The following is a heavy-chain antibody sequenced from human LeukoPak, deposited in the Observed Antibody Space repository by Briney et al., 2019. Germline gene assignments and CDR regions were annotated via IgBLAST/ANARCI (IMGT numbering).Heavy chain of an antibody. Sequence: PSETLSLTCTVSGGSISSYYWSWIRQPPGKGLEWIGYIYYGGSTNYNPSLKSRVTISVDTSKNQFSLKPSSVTAADTAVYYCAATSSGPTGRSFDYWGQGTLVTVSS. V-gene: IGHV4-59*08. CDR2: IYYGGST. CDR3: AATSSGPTGRSFDY. J-gene: IGHJ4*02. D-gene: IGHD3-22*01. CDR1: GGSISSYY.